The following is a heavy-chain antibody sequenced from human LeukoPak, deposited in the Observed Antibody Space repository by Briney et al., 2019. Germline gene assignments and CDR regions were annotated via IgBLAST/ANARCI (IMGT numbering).Heavy chain of an antibody. CDR3: ARTPPKGDIDT. CDR2: VSPKTGDR. V-gene: IGHV1-8*01. J-gene: IGHJ5*02. CDR1: GYSFSNLH. D-gene: IGHD2-21*02. Sequence: GASVTVSCTASGYSFSNLHINWVRQASGQGLEWIGWVSPKTGDRGYALKFQGRVTMTSDTSETTVYMEVRSLTSEDTAVYYCARTPPKGDIDTWGQGTMVTVSS.